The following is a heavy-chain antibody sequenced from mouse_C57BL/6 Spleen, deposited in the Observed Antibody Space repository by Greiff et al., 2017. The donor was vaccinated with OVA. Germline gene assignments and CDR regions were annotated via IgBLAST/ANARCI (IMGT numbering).Heavy chain of an antibody. V-gene: IGHV3-6*01. D-gene: IGHD1-1*01. CDR1: GYSITSGYY. CDR3: ARTGYGSRGVFFDV. CDR2: ISYDGSN. Sequence: EVKVEESGPGLVKPSQSLSLTCSVTGYSITSGYYWNWIRQFPGNKLEWMGYISYDGSNNYNPSLKNRISITRDTSKNQFFLKLNSVTTEDTATYYCARTGYGSRGVFFDVWGTGTTVTVSS. J-gene: IGHJ1*03.